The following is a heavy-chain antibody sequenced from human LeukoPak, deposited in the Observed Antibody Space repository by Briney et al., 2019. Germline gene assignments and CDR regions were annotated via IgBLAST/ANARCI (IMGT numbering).Heavy chain of an antibody. V-gene: IGHV1-18*04. Sequence: GASVKVSCKASGYTFTGYYMHWVRQAPGQGLEWMGWISAYNGNTNYAQKLQGRVTMTTDTSTSTAYMELRRLRSDDTAVYYCARDNLHFDSSGYYDYWGQGTLVTVSS. J-gene: IGHJ4*02. CDR1: GYTFTGYY. CDR3: ARDNLHFDSSGYYDY. D-gene: IGHD3-22*01. CDR2: ISAYNGNT.